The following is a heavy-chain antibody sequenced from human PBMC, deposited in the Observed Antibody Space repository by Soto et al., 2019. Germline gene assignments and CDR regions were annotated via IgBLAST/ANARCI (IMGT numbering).Heavy chain of an antibody. V-gene: IGHV1-18*01. CDR3: ARESSLVAARRYYCYYGMDV. J-gene: IGHJ6*02. D-gene: IGHD6-6*01. Sequence: QVQLVQSGAEVKKPGASVKVSCKASGYTFTSYGISWVRQAPGQGLEWMGWISAYNGNTNYAQKLQGRVTMTTDTATGTAYMELRSLRSDDTAVYYCARESSLVAARRYYCYYGMDVWGQGTTVTVSS. CDR1: GYTFTSYG. CDR2: ISAYNGNT.